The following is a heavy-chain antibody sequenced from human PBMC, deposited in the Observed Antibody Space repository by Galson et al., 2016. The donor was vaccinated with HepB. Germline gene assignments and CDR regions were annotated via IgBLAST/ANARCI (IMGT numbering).Heavy chain of an antibody. V-gene: IGHV3-66*01. CDR2: IYPGGPT. CDR3: ARDEWQLGPWYYSMDV. D-gene: IGHD4-23*01. Sequence: SLRLSCAASGFSVSSSYMSWVRQAPGKGLEWVSVIYPGGPTYLADSVKGRFTISSDNSNNMVHLQMNSLRVEDTAVYFCARDEWQLGPWYYSMDVWGQGTTVTGSS. J-gene: IGHJ6*02. CDR1: GFSVSSSY.